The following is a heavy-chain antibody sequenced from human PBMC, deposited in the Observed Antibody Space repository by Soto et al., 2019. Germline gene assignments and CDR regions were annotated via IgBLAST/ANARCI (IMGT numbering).Heavy chain of an antibody. V-gene: IGHV3-23*01. Sequence: GGSLRLSCAASGFTFSSYAMSWVRQAPGKGLEWVSAISGSGGSTYYADSVKGRFTISRDNSKNTLYLQMNSLRAEDTAVYYCAKGGDYDFWSGSHDWYFDLWGRGTLVPLPS. CDR2: ISGSGGST. CDR1: GFTFSSYA. J-gene: IGHJ2*01. D-gene: IGHD3-3*01. CDR3: AKGGDYDFWSGSHDWYFDL.